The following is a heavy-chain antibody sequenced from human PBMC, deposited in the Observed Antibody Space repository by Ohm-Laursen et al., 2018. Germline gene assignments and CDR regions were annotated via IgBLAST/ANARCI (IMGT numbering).Heavy chain of an antibody. CDR3: ATATILEDAFDI. D-gene: IGHD5-24*01. V-gene: IGHV1-2*02. Sequence: ASVKVSCKASGYTFTDSYMHWVRQAPGQGLEWMGWINPNSGGTNYAQKFQGRVTMTRDTSISTAYMELSRLRSDDTAVYYCATATILEDAFDIWGQGTMVTVSS. J-gene: IGHJ3*02. CDR2: INPNSGGT. CDR1: GYTFTDSY.